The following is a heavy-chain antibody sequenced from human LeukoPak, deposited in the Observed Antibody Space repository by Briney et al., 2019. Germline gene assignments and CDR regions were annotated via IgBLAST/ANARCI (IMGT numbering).Heavy chain of an antibody. V-gene: IGHV3-21*01. CDR1: GFTFSSYS. CDR2: ITSSSTYI. CDR3: ARDLDYGDDSGYFDY. D-gene: IGHD4-17*01. Sequence: GGSLRLSCAASGFTFSSYSMNWVRQAPGKGLEWVAAITSSSTYIYYADSVKGRLTISRDNAKNSLYLQMNNLRAEDTAVYYCARDLDYGDDSGYFDYWGQGTLVTVSS. J-gene: IGHJ4*02.